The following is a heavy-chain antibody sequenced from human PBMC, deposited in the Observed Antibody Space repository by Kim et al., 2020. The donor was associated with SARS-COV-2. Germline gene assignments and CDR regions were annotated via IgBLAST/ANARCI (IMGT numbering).Heavy chain of an antibody. CDR2: ISSSSSYI. J-gene: IGHJ5*02. CDR3: ARDPHERDCSSTSCYTS. V-gene: IGHV3-21*01. CDR1: GFTFSSYS. Sequence: GGSLRLSCAASGFTFSSYSTNWVRQAPGKGLEWVSSISSSSSYIYYADSVKGRFTISRDNAKNSLYLQMNSLRAEDTAVYYCARDPHERDCSSTSCYTSWGQGTLVTVSS. D-gene: IGHD2-2*02.